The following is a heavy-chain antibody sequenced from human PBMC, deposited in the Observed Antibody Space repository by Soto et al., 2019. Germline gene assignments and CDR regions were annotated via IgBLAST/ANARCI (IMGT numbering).Heavy chain of an antibody. J-gene: IGHJ5*01. Sequence: GGSLRLSCAAPGFTFSNYGMNWVRQAPGKGLEWVSGISTNGDTANYADAVKGRFTISRDNSKNALYMQMNGLRPEDTAVYYCAEDLSRWPHYAFDSWGQGTLVTSPQ. V-gene: IGHV3-23*01. CDR2: ISTNGDTA. CDR1: GFTFSNYG. D-gene: IGHD4-17*01. CDR3: AEDLSRWPHYAFDS.